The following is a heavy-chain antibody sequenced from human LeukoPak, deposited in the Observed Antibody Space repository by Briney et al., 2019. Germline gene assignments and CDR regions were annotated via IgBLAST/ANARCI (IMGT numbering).Heavy chain of an antibody. J-gene: IGHJ4*02. CDR1: GFTYSSHA. CDR3: AKLGISDGIDY. CDR2: ISGSGGST. Sequence: PGGSQRLSCAASGFTYSSHAMTWAHPAPRKGLEWGSSISGSGGSTFYAASVKGRFTISRDNSKNTLYLQMNSLRAEDTAVYYCAKLGISDGIDYWGQGTLVTVSS. V-gene: IGHV3-23*01. D-gene: IGHD1-14*01.